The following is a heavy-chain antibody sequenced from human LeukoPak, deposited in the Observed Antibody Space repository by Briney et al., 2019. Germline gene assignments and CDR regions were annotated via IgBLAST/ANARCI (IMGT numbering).Heavy chain of an antibody. V-gene: IGHV3-21*01. J-gene: IGHJ4*02. CDR1: GFTFSDYS. CDR2: ISSSGSYI. D-gene: IGHD2-15*01. CDR3: ARDTGYCSGGSCYSGNY. Sequence: GGSLRLSCAAFGFTFSDYSMNWARQAPGKGLEWVSSISSSGSYIYYADSVKGRFTISRDNAKNSLYLQMNSLRAEDTAVYYCARDTGYCSGGSCYSGNYWGQGPLVTVSS.